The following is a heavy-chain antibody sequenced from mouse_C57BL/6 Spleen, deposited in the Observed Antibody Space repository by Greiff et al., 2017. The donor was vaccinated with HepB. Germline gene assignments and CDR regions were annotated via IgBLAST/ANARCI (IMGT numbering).Heavy chain of an antibody. CDR2: ISSGGSYT. CDR1: GFTFSSYG. D-gene: IGHD2-5*01. V-gene: IGHV5-6*01. CDR3: ARPSNGAWFAY. Sequence: EVQRVESGGDLVKPGGSLKLSCAASGFTFSSYGMSWVRQTPDKRLEWVATISSGGSYTYYPDSVKGRFTISRDNAKNTLYLQMSSLKSEDTAMYYCARPSNGAWFAYWGQGTLVTVSA. J-gene: IGHJ3*01.